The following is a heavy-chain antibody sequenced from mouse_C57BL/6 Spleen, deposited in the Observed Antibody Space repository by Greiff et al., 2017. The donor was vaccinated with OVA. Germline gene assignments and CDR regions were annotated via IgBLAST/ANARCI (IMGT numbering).Heavy chain of an antibody. Sequence: QVQLQQPGAELVRPGSSVKLSCKASGYTFTSYWMHWVKQRPIQGLEWIGNIDPSDSETHYNQKFKDKATLTVDKSSSTAYMPLSSLTSEDSAVYYCARAGDYGSSAYAMEYWGQGTSVTVSS. D-gene: IGHD1-1*01. CDR2: IDPSDSET. CDR3: ARAGDYGSSAYAMEY. CDR1: GYTFTSYW. J-gene: IGHJ4*01. V-gene: IGHV1-52*01.